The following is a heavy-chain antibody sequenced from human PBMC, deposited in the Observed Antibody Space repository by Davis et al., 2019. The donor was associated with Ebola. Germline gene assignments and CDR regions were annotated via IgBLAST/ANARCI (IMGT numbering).Heavy chain of an antibody. CDR1: GGSFSGYY. Sequence: MPSETLSLTCAVYGGSFSGYYWSWIRQPPGKGLEWIAEINHSGTTNYYASLKSRVTISVDTSKNQFSLKLNSVTAADTAVYYCARGRVWFGELLFPIDYDYWGQGTLVTVSS. CDR3: ARGRVWFGELLFPIDYDY. V-gene: IGHV4-34*01. CDR2: INHSGTT. J-gene: IGHJ4*02. D-gene: IGHD3-10*01.